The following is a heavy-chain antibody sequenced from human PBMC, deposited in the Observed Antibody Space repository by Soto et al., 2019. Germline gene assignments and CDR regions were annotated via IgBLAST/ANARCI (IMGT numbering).Heavy chain of an antibody. D-gene: IGHD3-10*01. CDR2: IYSGGST. V-gene: IGHV4-59*06. J-gene: IGHJ4*02. Sequence: PSETLSLTCTVSGGSISSYYWTWIRQHPGKGLEWIGYIYSGGSTYYNPSLKSRATISVGTSENQFSLELRSVTAADTAVYYCARDDRNHFASGSLNYWGQGTLVTVSS. CDR3: ARDDRNHFASGSLNY. CDR1: GGSISSYY.